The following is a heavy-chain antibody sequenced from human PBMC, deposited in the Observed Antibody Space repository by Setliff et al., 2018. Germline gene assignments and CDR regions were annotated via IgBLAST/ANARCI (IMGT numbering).Heavy chain of an antibody. CDR1: GFTFSTYA. J-gene: IGHJ4*02. V-gene: IGHV3-23*03. CDR2: IYSGDRNT. D-gene: IGHD1-7*01. Sequence: HPGGSLRLSCAASGFTFSTYAMSWVRQAPGKGLEWVSTIYSGDRNTFYTDSVKGRFTIFRDGSKNTLYLQMTSLRAEDTAVYYCAKPQVELRWGFESWGQGTPVTV. CDR3: AKPQVELRWGFES.